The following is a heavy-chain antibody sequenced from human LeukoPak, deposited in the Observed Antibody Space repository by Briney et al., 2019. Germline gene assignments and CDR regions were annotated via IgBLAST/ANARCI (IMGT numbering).Heavy chain of an antibody. V-gene: IGHV1-2*02. CDR2: INPNSGGT. J-gene: IGHJ4*02. D-gene: IGHD3-22*01. Sequence: ASVKVSCKASGYIFTGYYMHWVRQAPGQGLEWMGWINPNSGGTNSAQKFQGRVTMTRDTSTSTVYMELSSLRSEDTAVYYCARDCVPTQYYNDSSGYHYDYWGQGTLVTVSS. CDR1: GYIFTGYY. CDR3: ARDCVPTQYYNDSSGYHYDY.